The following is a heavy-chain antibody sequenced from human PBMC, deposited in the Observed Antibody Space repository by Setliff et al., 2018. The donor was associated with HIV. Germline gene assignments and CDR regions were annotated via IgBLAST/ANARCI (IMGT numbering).Heavy chain of an antibody. CDR1: GGSISSSNW. V-gene: IGHV4-4*02. CDR2: IYHSGTT. CDR3: ARSMPNWDYFDY. J-gene: IGHJ4*02. D-gene: IGHD2-2*01. Sequence: SETLSLTCTVSGGSISSSNWWSWVRQPPGKGLEWIGEIYHSGTTNYNPSLKSRVTISVDTSTNQFSLKLSAVTAADTAVYYCARSMPNWDYFDYWGQGTQVTVSS.